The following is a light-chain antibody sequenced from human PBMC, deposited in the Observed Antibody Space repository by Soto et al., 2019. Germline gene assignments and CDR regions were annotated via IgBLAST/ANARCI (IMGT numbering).Light chain of an antibody. CDR1: QTIDSW. J-gene: IGKJ1*01. V-gene: IGKV1-5*03. CDR3: QQYHIYSGT. Sequence: DIQMTQSPSTLSASLGDRFTITCRASQTIDSWLAWYQQRPGKPPNLLIYKASTLASGVPSRFSGSGSGTEFTLTINSLQPDDFATYYCQQYHIYSGTFGQGTKVDIK. CDR2: KAS.